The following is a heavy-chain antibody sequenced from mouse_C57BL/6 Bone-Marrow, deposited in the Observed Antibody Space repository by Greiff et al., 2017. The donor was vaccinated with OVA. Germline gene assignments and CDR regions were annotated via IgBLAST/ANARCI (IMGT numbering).Heavy chain of an antibody. CDR2: IDPSDSYT. Sequence: QVQLQQPGAELVMPGASVTLSCKASGYTFTSYWMHWVKQRPGQGLEWIGEIDPSDSYTNYNQKFKGKSTLTVDKSSSQAYMQLSSLTSEDSAVYYGARDGYYYFDYWGQGTTLTVTS. D-gene: IGHD2-3*01. V-gene: IGHV1-69*01. J-gene: IGHJ2*01. CDR1: GYTFTSYW. CDR3: ARDGYYYFDY.